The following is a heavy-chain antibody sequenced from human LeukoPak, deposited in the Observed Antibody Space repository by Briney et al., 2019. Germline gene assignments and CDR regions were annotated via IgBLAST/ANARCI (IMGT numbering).Heavy chain of an antibody. V-gene: IGHV1-69*04. D-gene: IGHD3-22*01. CDR1: ERTFTSYA. J-gene: IGHJ5*02. CDR2: NIPIFGIA. Sequence: ASVKVSCKASERTFTSYATSWVRQAPGLGREWMGRNIPIFGIANYAQKFQGRVTITADKSTSTDYMELSSLRSEDTAVYYCAREWVCTRIVVVINTHNWFDPWGQGTLVTVSS. CDR3: AREWVCTRIVVVINTHNWFDP.